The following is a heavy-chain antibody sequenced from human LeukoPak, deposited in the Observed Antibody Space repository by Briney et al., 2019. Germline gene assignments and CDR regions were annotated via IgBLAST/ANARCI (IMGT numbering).Heavy chain of an antibody. CDR3: AKGYGWEASYYYYYMDV. Sequence: GRSLRLSCAASGFTFGSYAMSWVRQAAGHGLGWVSAMSSSGGSTYYADSVTGRFTISSDKSKNTLYLQMNSLRAEDTAVDYCAKGYGWEASYYYYYMDVWGKGTTVTISS. D-gene: IGHD1-26*01. CDR1: GFTFGSYA. CDR2: MSSSGGST. J-gene: IGHJ6*03. V-gene: IGHV3-23*01.